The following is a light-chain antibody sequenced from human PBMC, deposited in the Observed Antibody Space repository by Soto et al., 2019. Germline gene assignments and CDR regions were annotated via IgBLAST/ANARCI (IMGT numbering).Light chain of an antibody. J-gene: IGLJ1*01. V-gene: IGLV2-11*01. CDR2: DVT. Sequence: QSVLTQPRSVSGSPGQSVTISCTGTSGDVGAYNYVSWYQQHPGKAPELIIFDVTRRPSGVPDRFSGSKSGNTASLTVSGLQAEDEADYYCCSYAGSYTLVFGTGTKVTVL. CDR3: CSYAGSYTLV. CDR1: SGDVGAYNY.